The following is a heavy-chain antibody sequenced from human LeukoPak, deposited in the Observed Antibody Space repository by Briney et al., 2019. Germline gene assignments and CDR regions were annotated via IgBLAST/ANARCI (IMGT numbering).Heavy chain of an antibody. CDR2: ISWNSGSI. V-gene: IGHV3-9*01. J-gene: IGHJ4*02. CDR1: GFTFDDYA. CDR3: AKDIDVDIVATDY. D-gene: IGHD5-12*01. Sequence: GGSLRLSCAASGFTFDDYAMHWVRQAPRKGLEWVSGISWNSGSIGYADSVKGRFTISRDNAKNSLYLQMNSLRAEDTALYYCAKDIDVDIVATDYWGQGTLVTVSS.